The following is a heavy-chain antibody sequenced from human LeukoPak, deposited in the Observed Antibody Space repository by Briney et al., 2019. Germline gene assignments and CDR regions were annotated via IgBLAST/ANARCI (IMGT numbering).Heavy chain of an antibody. Sequence: ESGPTLVNPTQTLTLTCTFSGFSLSTSGVGVGWIRQPPGKALEWLALIYWNDDKRYSPSLKSRLTITKDTSKNQVVLTMTNMDPVDTATYYYSVSPRGVINSYYYYGMDVWGQGTTVTVSS. CDR3: SVSPRGVINSYYYYGMDV. V-gene: IGHV2-5*01. J-gene: IGHJ6*02. CDR1: GFSLSTSGVG. CDR2: IYWNDDK. D-gene: IGHD3-10*01.